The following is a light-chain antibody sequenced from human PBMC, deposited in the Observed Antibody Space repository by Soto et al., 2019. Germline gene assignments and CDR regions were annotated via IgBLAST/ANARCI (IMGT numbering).Light chain of an antibody. CDR2: DAS. Sequence: IVLTQSPATLSLSPGERATLSGRASQSVSSYLAWYQQKPGQAPRLLIYDASNRATGIPARFSGSGSGTDFSLTISSLEPEDFAVYYCQQRSHWPRTFGQGTKVDIK. J-gene: IGKJ1*01. CDR1: QSVSSY. V-gene: IGKV3-11*01. CDR3: QQRSHWPRT.